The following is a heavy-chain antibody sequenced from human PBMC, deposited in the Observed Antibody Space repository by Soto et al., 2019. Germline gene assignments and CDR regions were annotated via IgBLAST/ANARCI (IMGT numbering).Heavy chain of an antibody. CDR3: VREGRGSFDF. CDR2: ISGSGGST. V-gene: IGHV3-23*01. CDR1: GFTFSSYA. D-gene: IGHD5-12*01. J-gene: IGHJ3*01. Sequence: LRLSCAASGFTFSSYAMTWVRQAPGKGLEWVSAISGSGGSTYYADSVQGRFTISRDNSKNTLSLQMSSLTADDTAIYYCVREGRGSFDFWGRGTMVTVSS.